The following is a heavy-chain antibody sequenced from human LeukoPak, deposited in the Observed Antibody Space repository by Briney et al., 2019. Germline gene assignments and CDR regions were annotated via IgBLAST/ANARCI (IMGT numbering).Heavy chain of an antibody. J-gene: IGHJ4*02. CDR2: INHSGST. CDR3: ARGRSHGYYYDSSGYYYSDY. Sequence: SETLSLTCAVYGGSFSGYYWSWIRQPPGKGLEWIGEINHSGSTNYNPSLKSRVTISVDTSKNQFSLKLSSVAAADTAVYYCARGRSHGYYYDSSGYYYSDYWGQGTLVTVSS. CDR1: GGSFSGYY. D-gene: IGHD3-22*01. V-gene: IGHV4-34*01.